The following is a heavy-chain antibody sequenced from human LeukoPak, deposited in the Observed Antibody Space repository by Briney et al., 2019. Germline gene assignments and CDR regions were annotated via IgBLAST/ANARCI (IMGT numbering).Heavy chain of an antibody. V-gene: IGHV3-64D*09. Sequence: PGGCLRLSCSASGFTLSSYSMHWARQAPGKGLEYVSTSGGATYYADLVKGRFTISRDNAKNTLYLQMSSLRAEDTAVYYCIKDRTGTYSFDYWGQGTLVTVSS. CDR2: SGGAT. D-gene: IGHD7-27*01. CDR3: IKDRTGTYSFDY. CDR1: GFTLSSYS. J-gene: IGHJ4*02.